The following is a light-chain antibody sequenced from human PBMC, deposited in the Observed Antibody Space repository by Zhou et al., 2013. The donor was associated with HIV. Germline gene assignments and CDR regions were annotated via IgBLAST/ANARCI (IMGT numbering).Light chain of an antibody. CDR1: HNIRTS. CDR3: QQSYSTPPS. V-gene: IGKV1-39*01. Sequence: DIHMTQSPSSLSASVGDRVIITCRSSHNIRTSLSWYQHKPGKAPRLLFYGASSLQNGVPLRFSGGGSRTNFTLTINSLQPEDFATYYCQQSYSTPPSFGQGTKLEIK. CDR2: GAS. J-gene: IGKJ2*03.